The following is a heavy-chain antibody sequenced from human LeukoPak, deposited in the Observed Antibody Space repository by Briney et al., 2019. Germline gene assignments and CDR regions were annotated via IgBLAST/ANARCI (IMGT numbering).Heavy chain of an antibody. D-gene: IGHD3-16*01. Sequence: PGGSLRLSCVSFGFNFDDYGMTWVRQAPGKGLEWVSGLNWNGVSSGYADSVKGRFAISRDNAKNVMYLQLNSLRVEDTAFYYCAREGVTGGVLGGDDAFDIWGQGTLVTVSS. J-gene: IGHJ3*02. CDR3: AREGVTGGVLGGDDAFDI. V-gene: IGHV3-20*04. CDR1: GFNFDDYG. CDR2: LNWNGVSS.